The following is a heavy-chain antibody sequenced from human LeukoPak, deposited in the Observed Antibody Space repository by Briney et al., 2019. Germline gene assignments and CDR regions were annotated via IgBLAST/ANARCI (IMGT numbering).Heavy chain of an antibody. Sequence: GGSLRLSCAASGFTVSSNYMSWVRQAPGKGLEWVSVIYSGGSTYYADSVKGRFTISRDNSKNTLYLQMNSLRAEDTAVYYCARVGMTYYFDYWGQGTLVTVSS. V-gene: IGHV3-53*01. D-gene: IGHD1-14*01. CDR3: ARVGMTYYFDY. CDR2: IYSGGST. J-gene: IGHJ4*02. CDR1: GFTVSSNY.